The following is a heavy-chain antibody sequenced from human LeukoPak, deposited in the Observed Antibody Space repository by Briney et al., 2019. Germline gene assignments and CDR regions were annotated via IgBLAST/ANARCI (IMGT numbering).Heavy chain of an antibody. D-gene: IGHD7-27*01. Sequence: SETLSLTCAVYGGSFSGYYWSWIRQPPGKGLEWIGEINHSGSTNYNPSLKSRVTISVDTSKNQFSLKLSSVTAADTAVYYCARLGLDWGKNYYYYYGMDVWGQGTTVTVSS. J-gene: IGHJ6*02. CDR3: ARLGLDWGKNYYYYYGMDV. CDR2: INHSGST. V-gene: IGHV4-34*01. CDR1: GGSFSGYY.